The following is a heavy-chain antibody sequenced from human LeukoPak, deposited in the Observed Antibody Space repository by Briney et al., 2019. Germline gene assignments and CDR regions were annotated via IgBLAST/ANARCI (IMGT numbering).Heavy chain of an antibody. Sequence: PGGSLRLSCAASGFTFSSYAMSWVRQAPGKGLEWVSAISGSGGSTYYADSVKGRFTISRDNAKNSLYLQMNSLIAEDTAVYYCARVAVGRWRQIDFWGQGTLVTVSS. CDR1: GFTFSSYA. J-gene: IGHJ4*02. D-gene: IGHD4-23*01. CDR3: ARVAVGRWRQIDF. V-gene: IGHV3-23*01. CDR2: ISGSGGST.